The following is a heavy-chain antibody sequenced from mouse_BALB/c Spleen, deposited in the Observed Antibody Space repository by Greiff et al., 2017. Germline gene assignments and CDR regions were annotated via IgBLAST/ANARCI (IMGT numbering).Heavy chain of an antibody. CDR3: ARERGYGNSYYAMDY. J-gene: IGHJ4*01. Sequence: QVQLQQSGPELVKPGASVRISCKASGYTFTSYYIHWVKQRPGQGLEWIGWIYPGNVNTKYNEKFKGKATLTADKSSSTAYMQLSSLTSEDSAVYFCARERGYGNSYYAMDYWGQGTSVTVSS. D-gene: IGHD2-1*01. V-gene: IGHV1S56*01. CDR1: GYTFTSYY. CDR2: IYPGNVNT.